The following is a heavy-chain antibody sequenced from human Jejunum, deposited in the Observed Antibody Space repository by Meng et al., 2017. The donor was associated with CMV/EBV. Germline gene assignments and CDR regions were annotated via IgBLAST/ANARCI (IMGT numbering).Heavy chain of an antibody. V-gene: IGHV3-33*03. J-gene: IGHJ5*02. Sequence: ASGLPFSKFGMHSVRQARGKGLEWVAVIWGNESKKYYSHAVQSRFTIFRDNPRNTLYLQMNSLGPDDTARYFCAKGGSGSYDWFDPWGQGTLVTVSS. CDR2: IWGNESKK. D-gene: IGHD1-26*01. CDR1: GLPFSKFG. CDR3: AKGGSGSYDWFDP.